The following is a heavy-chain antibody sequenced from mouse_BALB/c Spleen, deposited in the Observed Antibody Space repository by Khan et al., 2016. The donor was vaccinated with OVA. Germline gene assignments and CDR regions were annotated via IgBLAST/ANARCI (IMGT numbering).Heavy chain of an antibody. CDR3: ARLGNS. Sequence: EVELVESGGDLVKPGGSLKLSCAASGFTFSSYGMSWVRQTPDKRLEWVATTTSGGSYTYYPDSVKGRFTISRDNAKNPLYLQMTSMKSDDTAMYYCARLGNSWGQGTLITVAA. V-gene: IGHV5-6*01. D-gene: IGHD2-1*01. J-gene: IGHJ3*01. CDR1: GFTFSSYG. CDR2: TTSGGSYT.